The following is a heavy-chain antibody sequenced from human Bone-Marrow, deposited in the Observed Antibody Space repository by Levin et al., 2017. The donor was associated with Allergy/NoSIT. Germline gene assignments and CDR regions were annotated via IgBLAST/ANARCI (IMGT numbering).Heavy chain of an antibody. CDR2: IYYTGST. V-gene: IGHV4-59*01. CDR3: ARHRSEFDF. Sequence: SETLSLTCNVSGGPISTYYWSWIRQPPGKTLEWIGYIYYTGSTNYNPSLESRVTISVDMSKNQFSLKLTSVTAADTAVYYCARHRSEFDFWGRGTLVTVSS. CDR1: GGPISTYY. J-gene: IGHJ4*02.